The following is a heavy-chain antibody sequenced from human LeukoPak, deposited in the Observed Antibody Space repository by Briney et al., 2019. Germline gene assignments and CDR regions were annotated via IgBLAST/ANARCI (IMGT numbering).Heavy chain of an antibody. J-gene: IGHJ6*03. CDR3: AKDHSRYGSGSYYYYMDV. CDR2: ISGSGGST. D-gene: IGHD3-10*01. CDR1: GFTFSNYG. V-gene: IGHV3-23*01. Sequence: GGSLRLSCAASGFTFSNYGMSWVRQAPGKGLEWVSAISGSGGSTYYADSVKGRFTISRDNSKNTLYLQMNSLRAEDTAVYYCAKDHSRYGSGSYYYYMDVWGKGTTVTISS.